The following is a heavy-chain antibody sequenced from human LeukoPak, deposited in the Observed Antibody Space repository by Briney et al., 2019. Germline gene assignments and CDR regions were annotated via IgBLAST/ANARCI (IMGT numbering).Heavy chain of an antibody. CDR2: INWNSGNI. D-gene: IGHD1-1*01. CDR1: GFTVSSNS. J-gene: IGHJ4*02. CDR3: AKGSSAWNEVFHLDY. V-gene: IGHV3-9*03. Sequence: PGGSLRLSCTVSGFTVSSNSMSWVRQAPGKGLEWVSAINWNSGNIGYADSVKGRFTISRDNAKNSLYLQMNSLRAEDMALYYCAKGSSAWNEVFHLDYWGQGTLVTVSS.